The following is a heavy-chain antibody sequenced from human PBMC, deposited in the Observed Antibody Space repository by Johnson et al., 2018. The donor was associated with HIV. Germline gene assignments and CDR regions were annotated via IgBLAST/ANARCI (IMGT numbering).Heavy chain of an antibody. V-gene: IGHV3-43*01. Sequence: VQLVESGGVVVQPGGSLRLSCAASGFTFDDYTMHWVRQAPGQGLEWVSLISGDGGRTYYADSVKGRFTISRDNAKNSLYLQMNSLRAEDTAVYYCARDRAFDIWGQGTMVTVSS. J-gene: IGHJ3*02. CDR1: GFTFDDYT. CDR2: ISGDGGRT. CDR3: ARDRAFDI.